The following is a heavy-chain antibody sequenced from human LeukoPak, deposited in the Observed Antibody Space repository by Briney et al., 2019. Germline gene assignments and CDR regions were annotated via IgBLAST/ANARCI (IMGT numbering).Heavy chain of an antibody. CDR1: GGSISSYY. V-gene: IGHV4-59*01. CDR2: VYYSGST. Sequence: SETLSLTCTVSGGSISSYYWSWIRQPPGKGLEWIGYVYYSGSTNYNPSLKSRVTISVDTSKNQFSLKLSSVTAADAAVYYCARAGIAAAGNRWFDPWGQGTLVTVSS. J-gene: IGHJ5*02. D-gene: IGHD6-13*01. CDR3: ARAGIAAAGNRWFDP.